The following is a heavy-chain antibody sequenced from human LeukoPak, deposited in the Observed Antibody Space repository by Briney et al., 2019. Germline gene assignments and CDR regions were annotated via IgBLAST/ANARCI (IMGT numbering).Heavy chain of an antibody. J-gene: IGHJ4*02. CDR1: GITSSRYW. V-gene: IGHV3-7*03. Sequence: GGSLRLSCVDSGITSSRYWMSWVRQAPGKGLEWVANIKQDGDEKYYVDSAKGRFTISRDNAKNSLYLQMNSLRVEDTAVYYCARDGRPLDYWGQGTLVTVSS. CDR3: ARDGRPLDY. CDR2: IKQDGDEK.